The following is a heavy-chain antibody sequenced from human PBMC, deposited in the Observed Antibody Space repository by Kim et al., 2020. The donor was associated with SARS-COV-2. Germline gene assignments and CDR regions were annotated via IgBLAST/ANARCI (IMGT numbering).Heavy chain of an antibody. J-gene: IGHJ3*02. D-gene: IGHD2-15*01. CDR3: AKDVIRDIRGDAFDI. Sequence: DSVKGRFTISRDNSKNTLYLQMNSLRAEDTAVYYCAKDVIRDIRGDAFDIWGQGTMVTVSS. V-gene: IGHV3-23*01.